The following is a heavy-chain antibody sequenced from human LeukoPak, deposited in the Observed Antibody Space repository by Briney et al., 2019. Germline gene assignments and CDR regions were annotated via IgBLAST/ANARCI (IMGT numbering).Heavy chain of an antibody. J-gene: IGHJ3*02. CDR2: ISGSGSST. D-gene: IGHD1-26*01. Sequence: GGSLRLSCAASGFTFNNYAMTWVRQAPGKGLEWVSTISGSGSSTYYTDSVKGRFTISRDNSDSTLYLQLNDLRAEDTAIYYCARPNTLGSPDAFDIWGQGTMVTVSS. CDR1: GFTFNNYA. V-gene: IGHV3-23*01. CDR3: ARPNTLGSPDAFDI.